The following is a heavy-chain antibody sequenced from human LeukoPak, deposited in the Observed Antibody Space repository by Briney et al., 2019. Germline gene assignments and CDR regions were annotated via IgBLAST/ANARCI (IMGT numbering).Heavy chain of an antibody. D-gene: IGHD4-17*01. Sequence: SETLSLTCAVYGGSFSGYYWSWIRQPPGKGLEWIGEINHSGSTNYNPSFKGRVTISVDTSKSQFSLKLSSVTAADTAVYYCARGRKWYGDYAYWGQGTLVTVSS. CDR2: INHSGST. CDR1: GGSFSGYY. CDR3: ARGRKWYGDYAY. J-gene: IGHJ4*02. V-gene: IGHV4-34*01.